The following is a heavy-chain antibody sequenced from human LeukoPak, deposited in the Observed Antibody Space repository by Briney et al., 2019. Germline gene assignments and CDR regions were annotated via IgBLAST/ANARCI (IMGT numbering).Heavy chain of an antibody. CDR3: ARSRLGIAARPRAFDI. J-gene: IGHJ3*02. D-gene: IGHD6-6*01. V-gene: IGHV1-69*05. CDR1: GGTFSSYA. Sequence: SSVKVSCKASGGTFSSYAISWVRQAPGQGLEWMGGIIPIFGTANYAQKFQGRVTITTDESTSTAYMELSSLRSEDTAVYYCARSRLGIAARPRAFDIWGQGTMVTVSS. CDR2: IIPIFGTA.